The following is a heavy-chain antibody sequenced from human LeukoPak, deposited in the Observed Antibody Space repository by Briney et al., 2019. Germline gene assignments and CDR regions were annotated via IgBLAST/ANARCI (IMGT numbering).Heavy chain of an antibody. D-gene: IGHD3-16*01. CDR1: GFAFSNYA. J-gene: IGHJ4*02. V-gene: IGHV4-39*01. CDR3: AKGLRQANFDY. CDR2: IYYSGST. Sequence: GSLRLSCAASGFAFSNYAMSWVRQPPGKGLEWIGSIYYSGSTYYNPSLKSRVTISVDTSKNQFSLKLSSVTAADTAVYYCAKGLRQANFDYWGQGTLVTVSS.